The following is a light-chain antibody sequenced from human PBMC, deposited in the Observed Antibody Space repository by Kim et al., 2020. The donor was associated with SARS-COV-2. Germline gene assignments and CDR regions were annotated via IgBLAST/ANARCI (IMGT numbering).Light chain of an antibody. CDR1: SLRSYN. V-gene: IGLV3-19*01. J-gene: IGLJ2*01. Sequence: VTLGQKVTITCQGDSLRSYNASWYQLKPVQTPILVIYGKNNRPSGIPNRFSGSSSENTASLTITWTQAGDEADYDCNSRDSNNNVLFGGGTRRTV. CDR2: GKN. CDR3: NSRDSNNNVL.